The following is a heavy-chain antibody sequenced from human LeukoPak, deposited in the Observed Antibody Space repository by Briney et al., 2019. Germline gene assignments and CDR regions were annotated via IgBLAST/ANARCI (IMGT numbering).Heavy chain of an antibody. CDR3: ARAGMAFDI. CDR2: IYYSGST. V-gene: IGHV4-59*01. J-gene: IGHJ3*02. CDR1: GFTFSSYA. Sequence: GSLRLSCAASGFTFSSYAMSWVRQPPGKGLEWIGYIYYSGSTNYNPSLKSRVTISVDTSKNQFSLKLSSVTAADTAVYYCARAGMAFDIWGQGTMVTVSS. D-gene: IGHD1-14*01.